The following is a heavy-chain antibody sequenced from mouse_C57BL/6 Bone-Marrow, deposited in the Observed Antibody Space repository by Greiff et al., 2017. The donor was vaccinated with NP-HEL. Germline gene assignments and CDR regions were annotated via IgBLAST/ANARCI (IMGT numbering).Heavy chain of an antibody. J-gene: IGHJ1*03. CDR1: GYTFTSYW. CDR2: IHPNSGST. CDR3: DGSFWYFDV. D-gene: IGHD1-1*01. Sequence: VQLQQPGAELVKPGASVMLSCKASGYTFTSYWMHWVKQRPGQGLEWIGMIHPNSGSTNYNEKFKSKATLTVDKSSSTAYMQLSSLTSEDSAVYYCDGSFWYFDVWGTGTTVTVSS. V-gene: IGHV1-64*01.